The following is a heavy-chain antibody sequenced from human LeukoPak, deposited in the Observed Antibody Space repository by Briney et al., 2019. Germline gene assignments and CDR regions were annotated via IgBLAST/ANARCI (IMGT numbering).Heavy chain of an antibody. J-gene: IGHJ3*02. CDR3: ATTRTYGGNPDDAFDI. Sequence: PSETLSLTCTVSGGSISSGSYYWSWIRQTAGKGLEWIGRIYTSGSTNYNPSLKSRVTISVDTSKNQFSLKLSSVTAADTAVYYCATTRTYGGNPDDAFDIWGQGTMVTVSS. CDR2: IYTSGST. CDR1: GGSISSGSYY. D-gene: IGHD4-23*01. V-gene: IGHV4-61*02.